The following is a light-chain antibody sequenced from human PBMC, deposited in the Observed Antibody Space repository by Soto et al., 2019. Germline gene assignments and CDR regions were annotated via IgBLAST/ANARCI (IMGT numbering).Light chain of an antibody. J-gene: IGKJ5*01. CDR3: QQYGRSPPIT. Sequence: EIVLTQSPGTLSLSPGERATLSCRAIQSVSSSYLAWYQQKPGQAPRLLIYGASSRATGIPDRFSGSGSGTDFTLTISRLEPEDFAVYYCQQYGRSPPITFGHGTRLEIK. CDR2: GAS. V-gene: IGKV3-20*01. CDR1: QSVSSSY.